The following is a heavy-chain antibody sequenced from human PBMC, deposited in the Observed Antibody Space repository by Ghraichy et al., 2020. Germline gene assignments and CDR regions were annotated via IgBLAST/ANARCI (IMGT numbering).Heavy chain of an antibody. Sequence: GGSLRLSCVASGFTFSSFGMSWVRQAPGNGLEWVSGLSGSGGSTYYADSVKGRFTISRDNSNNTLYLQMNSLRVEDTALYYCAKDQGRAMIRAPKDAFDIWGQGTLVNVPS. CDR3: AKDQGRAMIRAPKDAFDI. CDR2: LSGSGGST. V-gene: IGHV3-23*01. J-gene: IGHJ3*02. CDR1: GFTFSSFG. D-gene: IGHD3-10*01.